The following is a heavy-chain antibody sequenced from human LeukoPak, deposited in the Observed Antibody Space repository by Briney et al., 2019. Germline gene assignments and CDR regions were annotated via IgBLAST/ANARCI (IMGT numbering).Heavy chain of an antibody. CDR2: INPNSGGT. Sequence: ASVRVSCKASGYIFSTYGISWVRQAPGQGLEWMGWINPNSGGTNYAQKFQGRVTMTRDTSISTAYMELSRLRSDDTAVYYCARDHNYAYWGQGTLVTVSS. D-gene: IGHD1-1*01. CDR1: GYIFSTYG. V-gene: IGHV1-2*02. J-gene: IGHJ4*02. CDR3: ARDHNYAY.